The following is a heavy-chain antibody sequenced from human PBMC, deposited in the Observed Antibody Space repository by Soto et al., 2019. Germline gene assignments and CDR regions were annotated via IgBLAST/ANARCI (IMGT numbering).Heavy chain of an antibody. Sequence: SVKVSCKASGGTFSSYAISWLRQAPGQGLEWMGGIIPIFGTANYAQKFQGRVTITADESTSTAYMELSSLRSEDTAVYYCARGSSYDSSGYYPDYYYGMDVWGQGTTVTVSS. CDR1: GGTFSSYA. CDR2: IIPIFGTA. CDR3: ARGSSYDSSGYYPDYYYGMDV. D-gene: IGHD3-22*01. V-gene: IGHV1-69*13. J-gene: IGHJ6*02.